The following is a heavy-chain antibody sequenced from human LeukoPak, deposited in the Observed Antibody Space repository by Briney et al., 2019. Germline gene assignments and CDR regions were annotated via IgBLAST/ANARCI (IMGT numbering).Heavy chain of an antibody. CDR2: IYPGDSDT. V-gene: IGHV5-51*01. CDR3: ARRYSSSWGNWFDP. CDR1: GYSFTSYW. Sequence: GESLKISCQGSGYSFTSYWIAWVRQMPGKGLQWMGIIYPGDSDTTYSPSFQGQVTISADKSISTAYLQWSSLKASDTAMYYCARRYSSSWGNWFDPWGQGTLVTVSS. D-gene: IGHD6-13*01. J-gene: IGHJ5*02.